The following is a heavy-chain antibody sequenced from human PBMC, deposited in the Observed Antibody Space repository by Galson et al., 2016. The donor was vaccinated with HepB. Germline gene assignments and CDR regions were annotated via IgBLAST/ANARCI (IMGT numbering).Heavy chain of an antibody. V-gene: IGHV3-7*01. CDR1: GFSFRNYW. Sequence: SLRLSCAASGFSFRNYWMNWVRHAPGKGLEWVANIQQDGNEKYYMDSVKGRFTISRDNAQNSVYPQMNSLRAEDTAVYYCAGLGYTDRDFNYWGQGTLVTVSS. D-gene: IGHD5-18*01. J-gene: IGHJ4*02. CDR3: AGLGYTDRDFNY. CDR2: IQQDGNEK.